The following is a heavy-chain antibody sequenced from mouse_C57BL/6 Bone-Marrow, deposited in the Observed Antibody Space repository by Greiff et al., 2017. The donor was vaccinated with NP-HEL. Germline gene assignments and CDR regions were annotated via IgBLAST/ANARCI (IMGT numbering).Heavy chain of an antibody. V-gene: IGHV1-69*01. Sequence: QVQLKQPGAELVMPGASVKLSCKASGYTFTSYWMHWVKQRPGQGPEWIGEIDPSDSYTNYNQQFKGKSTLTVDKSSSTPYMQLSSLTSEDSAVYCCARGGGTPVTGYWGQGTTLTVSS. CDR2: IDPSDSYT. D-gene: IGHD1-1*01. J-gene: IGHJ2*01. CDR3: ARGGGTPVTGY. CDR1: GYTFTSYW.